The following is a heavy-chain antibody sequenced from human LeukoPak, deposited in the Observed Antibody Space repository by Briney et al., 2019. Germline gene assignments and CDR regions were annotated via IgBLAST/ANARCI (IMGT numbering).Heavy chain of an antibody. CDR3: AKNGDRGAYCSGGSCYPYYYYNMDV. CDR2: ISSTGGTA. Sequence: GGSLRLSCAASGFTFSSYAMSWVRQAPGKGLEWVSAISSTGGTAYYADSVKGRFTISRDNSKNTLYLQMNSLRAEDTAIYYCAKNGDRGAYCSGGSCYPYYYYNMDVWGKGTTVTISS. V-gene: IGHV3-23*01. D-gene: IGHD2-15*01. CDR1: GFTFSSYA. J-gene: IGHJ6*03.